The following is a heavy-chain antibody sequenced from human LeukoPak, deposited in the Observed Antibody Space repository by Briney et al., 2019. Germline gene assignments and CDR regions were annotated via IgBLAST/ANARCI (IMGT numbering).Heavy chain of an antibody. CDR2: IKQDGSEK. J-gene: IGHJ4*02. CDR1: GFTFSSYW. CDR3: ARAPGWELLFSDY. D-gene: IGHD1-26*01. Sequence: GGSLRLSCAASGFTFSSYWMSWVRQAPGKGLEWVANIKQDGSEKYYVDSVKGRFTISRDNAKNSLYLQMNGLRAEDTAVYYCARAPGWELLFSDYWGQGTLVTVSS. V-gene: IGHV3-7*01.